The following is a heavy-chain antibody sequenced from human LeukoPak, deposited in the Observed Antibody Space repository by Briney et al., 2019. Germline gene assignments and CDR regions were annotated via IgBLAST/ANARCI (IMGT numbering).Heavy chain of an antibody. CDR3: ARQPPQSSGMDV. J-gene: IGHJ6*02. V-gene: IGHV4-4*07. D-gene: IGHD1-14*01. CDR1: GGSFSNYY. CDR2: IYTSVST. Sequence: SETPSLTCSVPGGSFSNYYCSWIRQPAGKGLEWVGRIYTSVSTNYNPSLKTPVTMSVDTSSTQFSLKLPSVTAADMAVYYCARQPPQSSGMDVSGQGTTVTVSS.